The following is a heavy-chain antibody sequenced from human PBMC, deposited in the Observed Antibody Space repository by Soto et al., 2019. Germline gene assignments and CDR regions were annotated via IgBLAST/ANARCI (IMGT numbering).Heavy chain of an antibody. V-gene: IGHV3-7*05. CDR2: IKQDGSEK. J-gene: IGHJ6*02. CDR1: GFTFSSYW. Sequence: PGGSLRLSCAASGFTFSSYWMSWVRQAPGKGLEWVANIKQDGSEKYYVDSVKGRFTVSRDNAKNSLYLQMNSLRAEDTAVYYCARAEQWLETYYYYYGMDVWGQGTTVTVSS. D-gene: IGHD6-19*01. CDR3: ARAEQWLETYYYYYGMDV.